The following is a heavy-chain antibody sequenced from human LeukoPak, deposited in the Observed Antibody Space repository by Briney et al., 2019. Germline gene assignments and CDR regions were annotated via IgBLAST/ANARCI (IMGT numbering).Heavy chain of an antibody. CDR1: GFTFSSYA. V-gene: IGHV3-23*01. Sequence: GGSLRLSCVASGFTFSSYAMSWVRQAPGKGLEWVSVVSGGGHNTYYADSVKGRFTMSRDNSKRTVYLQMNSLRAEDTAVYYCAKDRSSWYYPFDSWGQGTLVTVSS. D-gene: IGHD3-3*01. CDR2: VSGGGHNT. J-gene: IGHJ4*02. CDR3: AKDRSSWYYPFDS.